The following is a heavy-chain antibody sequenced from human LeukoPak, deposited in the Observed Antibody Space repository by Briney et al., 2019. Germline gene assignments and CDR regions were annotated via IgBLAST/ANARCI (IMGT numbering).Heavy chain of an antibody. CDR1: GFTFSSYA. CDR3: ARDVDGSSPGGAFDI. Sequence: GGSLRLSCAASGFTFSSYAMHWVRQAPGKGLEWVAVISYDGSNKYYADSVKGRFTISRDNSKNTLYLQMNSLRAEDTAVYYCARDVDGSSPGGAFDIWGQGTMVTVSS. CDR2: ISYDGSNK. V-gene: IGHV3-30*04. J-gene: IGHJ3*02. D-gene: IGHD6-6*01.